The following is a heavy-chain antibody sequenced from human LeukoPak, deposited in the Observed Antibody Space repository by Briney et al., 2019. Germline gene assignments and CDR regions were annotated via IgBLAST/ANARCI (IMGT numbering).Heavy chain of an antibody. Sequence: GGSLRLSCAASGFTFSSYWMSWVRQAPGKGLEWVANIKQDGSEKYYVDSVKGRFAISRDNAKNSLYLQMNSLRAEDTAVYYCARDDPYGWFDPWGQGTLVTVSS. D-gene: IGHD3-16*01. J-gene: IGHJ5*02. CDR2: IKQDGSEK. CDR3: ARDDPYGWFDP. V-gene: IGHV3-7*01. CDR1: GFTFSSYW.